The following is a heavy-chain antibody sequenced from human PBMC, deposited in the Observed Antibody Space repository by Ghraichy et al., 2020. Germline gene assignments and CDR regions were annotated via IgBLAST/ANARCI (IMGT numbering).Heavy chain of an antibody. CDR3: ARTNVVRRYYDSSGYYRLRYFDY. CDR1: GGSISSYY. D-gene: IGHD3-22*01. Sequence: SETLSLTCTVSGGSISSYYWSWIRQPPGKGLEWIGYIYTSGSTNYNPSLKSRVTISVDTSKNQFSLKLSSVTAADTAVYYCARTNVVRRYYDSSGYYRLRYFDYWGQGTLVTVSS. CDR2: IYTSGST. J-gene: IGHJ4*02. V-gene: IGHV4-4*09.